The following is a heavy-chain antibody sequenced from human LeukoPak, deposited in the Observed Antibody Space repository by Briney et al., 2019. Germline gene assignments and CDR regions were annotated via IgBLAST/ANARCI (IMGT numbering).Heavy chain of an antibody. CDR3: ARGYCTNGVCYTWGTFDY. Sequence: PSEPLSLTCAVYGGSFSGYYWSWIRQPPGKGLEWIGEINHSGSTNYNPSLKSRVTISVDTSKNQFSLKLSSVTAADTAVYYCARGYCTNGVCYTWGTFDYWGQGTLVTVSS. V-gene: IGHV4-34*01. J-gene: IGHJ4*02. CDR1: GGSFSGYY. D-gene: IGHD2-8*01. CDR2: INHSGST.